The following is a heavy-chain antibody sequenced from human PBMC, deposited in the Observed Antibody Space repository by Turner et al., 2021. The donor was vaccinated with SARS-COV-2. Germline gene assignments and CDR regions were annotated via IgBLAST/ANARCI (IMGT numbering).Heavy chain of an antibody. J-gene: IGHJ6*02. V-gene: IGHV3-21*01. CDR1: EFTFGSYI. CDR3: ARGSPGEDFYYYGMGV. D-gene: IGHD1-1*01. CDR2: ISSSSRYI. Sequence: EEQLVESGGGLVKPGGSLRLSCSASEFTFGSYIMNWVRQAPGKGLEWVSSISSSSRYIYYADSVKGRFTISRDNAKDSLYLQMNSLRAEDTAVYYCARGSPGEDFYYYGMGVWGQGTTVTVSS.